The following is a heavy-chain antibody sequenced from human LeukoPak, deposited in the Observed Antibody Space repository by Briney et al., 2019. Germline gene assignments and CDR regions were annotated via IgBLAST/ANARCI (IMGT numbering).Heavy chain of an antibody. V-gene: IGHV1-18*01. CDR3: ARGGTLIRGVNYPMDV. CDR1: GFTFVSYG. D-gene: IGHD3-10*01. CDR2: ISSNNGKT. Sequence: ASVKVSCKASGFTFVSYGLTWVRQAPGQGLEWMGWISSNNGKTNHAQRFQGRFTMTTDTSTSTACMELRSLRSDDSAVYYCARGGTLIRGVNYPMDVWGQGTTVTVSS. J-gene: IGHJ6*02.